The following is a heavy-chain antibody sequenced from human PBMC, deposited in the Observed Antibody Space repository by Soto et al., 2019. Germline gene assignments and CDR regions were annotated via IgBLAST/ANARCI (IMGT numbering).Heavy chain of an antibody. CDR2: IWYDGSNK. CDR1: GFTFSSYG. Sequence: GGSLRLSCAASGFTFSSYGMHWVRQAPGKGLEWVAVIWYDGSNKYYADSVKGRFTISRDNSKNTLYLQMNSLRAEDTAVYYCARVGGESGYSSSWDPYYYYGMDVWGQGTTVTVSS. CDR3: ARVGGESGYSSSWDPYYYYGMDV. V-gene: IGHV3-33*01. D-gene: IGHD6-13*01. J-gene: IGHJ6*02.